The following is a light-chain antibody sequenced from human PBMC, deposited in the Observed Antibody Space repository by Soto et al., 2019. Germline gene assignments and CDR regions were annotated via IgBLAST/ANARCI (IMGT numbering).Light chain of an antibody. CDR3: QQDNTGLWT. J-gene: IGKJ1*01. CDR2: GAF. Sequence: EVVMTQSPATLSVSPGERATLSCRASQSVNANLAWYQQKPGQAPRLLIHGAFNRATGIPARFSGSGFGTEFILTINSLQSEDFAVYYCQQDNTGLWTFGQVTKVEI. V-gene: IGKV3-15*01. CDR1: QSVNAN.